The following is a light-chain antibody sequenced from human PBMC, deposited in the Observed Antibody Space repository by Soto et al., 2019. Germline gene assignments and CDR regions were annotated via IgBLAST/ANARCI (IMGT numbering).Light chain of an antibody. J-gene: IGKJ4*01. CDR1: QNINFN. Sequence: ETLMTQSPATLSASPGERVTLSCRASQNINFNLAWYQQKPGQAPRVLIYGASSRASGIPDRFSGSGSGTDFTLTISRLEHDDFAFCYCQQYHNWPPLTFGGGTRVEIK. CDR2: GAS. CDR3: QQYHNWPPLT. V-gene: IGKV3D-15*01.